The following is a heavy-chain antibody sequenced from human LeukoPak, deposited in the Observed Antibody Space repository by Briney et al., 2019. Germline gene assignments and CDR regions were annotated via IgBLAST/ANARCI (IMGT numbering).Heavy chain of an antibody. CDR3: ARSPDSNPRYYDAFDI. J-gene: IGHJ3*02. CDR2: IIPIFGTA. Sequence: SVKVSCKASGSTFSSYAISWVRQAPGQGLEWMGGIIPIFGTANYAQKFQGRVTITADESTSTAYMELSSLRSEDTAVYYCARSPDSNPRYYDAFDIWGQGTMVTVSS. D-gene: IGHD1-26*01. V-gene: IGHV1-69*13. CDR1: GSTFSSYA.